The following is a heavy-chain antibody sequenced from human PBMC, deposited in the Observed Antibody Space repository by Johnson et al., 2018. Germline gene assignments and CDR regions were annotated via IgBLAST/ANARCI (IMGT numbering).Heavy chain of an antibody. CDR1: GFTFSSYS. CDR2: ISYAGSNK. CDR3: AREGVVVAATADQAEYFQH. V-gene: IGHV3-30*03. J-gene: IGHJ1*01. D-gene: IGHD2-15*01. Sequence: QVQLVQSGGGLVKPGGSLRLSCAASGFTFSSYSMNWVRQAPGKGLEWVAVISYAGSNKYSADSVKGRFTITRNNDKNSLYLQMNSLRDEDTAVYYCAREGVVVAATADQAEYFQHWGQCTLVTVSS.